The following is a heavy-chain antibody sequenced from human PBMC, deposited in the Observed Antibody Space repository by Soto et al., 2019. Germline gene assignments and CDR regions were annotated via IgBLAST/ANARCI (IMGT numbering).Heavy chain of an antibody. V-gene: IGHV4-59*01. CDR3: ARGLRATRFFPLDY. Sequence: SDTLCLTYTVACGSIANYCWRCILKDPGKGLEWIGYIYYSGSTNYNPSLKSRVTISVDTSKNQFSLKLSSVTAADTAVYYCARGLRATRFFPLDYWGQGTLVTVSS. CDR1: CGSIANYC. CDR2: IYYSGST. J-gene: IGHJ4*02. D-gene: IGHD1-26*01.